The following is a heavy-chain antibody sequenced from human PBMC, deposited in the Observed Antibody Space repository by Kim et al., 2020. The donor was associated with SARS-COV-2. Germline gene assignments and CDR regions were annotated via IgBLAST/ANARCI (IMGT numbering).Heavy chain of an antibody. CDR2: IGTAGDT. CDR1: GFTFSSYD. V-gene: IGHV3-13*01. J-gene: IGHJ6*02. D-gene: IGHD2-15*01. CDR3: ARMKRLYCSGGSCYWSYYYYGMDV. Sequence: GGSLRLSCAASGFTFSSYDMHWVRQATGKGLEWVSAIGTAGDTYCPGSVKGRFTISRENAKNSLYLQMNSLRAGDTAVYYCARMKRLYCSGGSCYWSYYYYGMDVWGQGTTVTVSS.